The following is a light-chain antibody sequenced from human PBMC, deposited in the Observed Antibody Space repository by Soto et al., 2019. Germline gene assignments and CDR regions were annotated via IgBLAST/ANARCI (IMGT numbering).Light chain of an antibody. Sequence: DIQMTQSPSSVSASVGARVTITCRASQGISSLLAWYQQKPGKAPNLLIHTASSSQSGVPSRFSGSGSGTDFTLTISSLQPEDFATYYCQQANSFPLTFGGGTKVEIK. CDR1: QGISSL. CDR3: QQANSFPLT. J-gene: IGKJ4*01. CDR2: TAS. V-gene: IGKV1-12*01.